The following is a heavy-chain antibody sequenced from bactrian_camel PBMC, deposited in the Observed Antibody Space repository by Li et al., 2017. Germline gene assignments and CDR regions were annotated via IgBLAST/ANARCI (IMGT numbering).Heavy chain of an antibody. CDR2: FTTRARST. Sequence: HVQLVESGGGSVQAGGSLRLSCAASGYTYSLPCMAWFRQPPGKEREGVAAFTTRARSTEYTDSVKGRFTISQDNAANSVYLQMNSLKPEDTGVYFCTKSRSTEPGRERGQGTQVTVS. D-gene: IGHD5*01. J-gene: IGHJ4*01. V-gene: IGHV3S1*01. CDR3: TKSRSTEPGRE. CDR1: GYTYSLPC.